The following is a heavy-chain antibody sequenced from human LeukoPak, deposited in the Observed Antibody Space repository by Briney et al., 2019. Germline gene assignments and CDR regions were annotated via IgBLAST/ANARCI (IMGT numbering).Heavy chain of an antibody. V-gene: IGHV1-2*02. CDR1: GYTFTSYG. D-gene: IGHD2-21*01. CDR3: ARPRGVFRYFDY. CDR2: INPNSGGT. J-gene: IGHJ4*02. Sequence: GASVKVSCKASGYTFTSYGISWVRQAPGQGLEWMGWINPNSGGTNYAQKFQGRVTMTRDTSISTAYMELSRLRSDDTAVYYCARPRGVFRYFDYWGQGTLVTVSS.